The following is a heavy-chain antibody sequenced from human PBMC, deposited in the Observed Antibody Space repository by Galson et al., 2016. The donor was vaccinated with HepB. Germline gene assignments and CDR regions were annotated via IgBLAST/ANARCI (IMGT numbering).Heavy chain of an antibody. J-gene: IGHJ4*02. CDR2: ITGGGRHT. Sequence: SLRLSCAASGFTFSNCAMTWVRQAPGKGLEWVSAITGGGRHTYYADSVKGRFTISRDNAKNLLYLQMNSLRVEDTALYYCSREPSNWGQGTLVTVSS. CDR3: SREPSN. V-gene: IGHV3-21*04. CDR1: GFTFSNCA.